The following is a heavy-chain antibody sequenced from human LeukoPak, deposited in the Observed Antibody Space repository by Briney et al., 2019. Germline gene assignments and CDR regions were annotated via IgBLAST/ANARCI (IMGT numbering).Heavy chain of an antibody. CDR3: ARERAAAGTRLDY. D-gene: IGHD6-13*01. Sequence: SETLSLTCAVSGGSISSSNWWSWVRQPPGKGLEWIGEIYHSGSTNYNPSLKSRVTISVDKSKNQFSLKLSSVTVADTAVYYCARERAAAGTRLDYWGQGTLVTVSS. CDR1: GGSISSSNW. J-gene: IGHJ4*02. CDR2: IYHSGST. V-gene: IGHV4-4*02.